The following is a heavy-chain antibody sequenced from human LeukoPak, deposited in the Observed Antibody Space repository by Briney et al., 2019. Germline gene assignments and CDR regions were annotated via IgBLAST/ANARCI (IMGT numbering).Heavy chain of an antibody. V-gene: IGHV3-21*01. D-gene: IGHD6-13*01. CDR2: ISSSSSYI. CDR3: ARSFISIAAAATDH. CDR1: GFTFSSYS. J-gene: IGHJ4*02. Sequence: GGSLRLSCAASGFTFSSYSMNWVRQAPGKGLEWVSSISSSSSYIYYADSVKGRFTISRDNAKNSLYLQMNSLRAEDTAVYYCARSFISIAAAATDHWGQGTLVTVSS.